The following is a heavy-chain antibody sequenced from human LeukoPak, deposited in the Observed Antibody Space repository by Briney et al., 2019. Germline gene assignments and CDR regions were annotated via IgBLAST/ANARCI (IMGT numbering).Heavy chain of an antibody. CDR1: GGTFSSYA. V-gene: IGHV1-69*04. CDR3: ARGSSPRVGYYDSSGYSVY. Sequence: ASVKVPCKASGGTFSSYAISWVRQAPGQGLEWMGRIIPILGIANYAQKFQDRVTITADKSTSTAYMELSSLRSEDTAVYYCARGSSPRVGYYDSSGYSVYWGQGTLVTVSS. CDR2: IIPILGIA. D-gene: IGHD3-22*01. J-gene: IGHJ4*02.